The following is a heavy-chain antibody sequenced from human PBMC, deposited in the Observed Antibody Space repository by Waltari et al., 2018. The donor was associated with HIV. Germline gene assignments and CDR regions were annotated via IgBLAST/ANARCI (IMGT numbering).Heavy chain of an antibody. D-gene: IGHD6-19*01. CDR2: FNPNSGGT. J-gene: IGHJ4*02. V-gene: IGHV1-2*02. CDR3: ARDQGGIAVAGTPGDY. CDR1: GYTFTGYY. Sequence: QVQLVQSGAEVKKPGASVKVSCKASGYTFTGYYMHWVRQAPGQGLEWMGWFNPNSGGTNYAQKFQGRVTMTRDTSISTAYMELSRLRSDDTAVYYCARDQGGIAVAGTPGDYWGQGTLVTVSS.